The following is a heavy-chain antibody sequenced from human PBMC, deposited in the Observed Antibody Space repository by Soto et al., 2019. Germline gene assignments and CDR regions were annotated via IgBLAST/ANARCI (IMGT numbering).Heavy chain of an antibody. Sequence: PSETLSLTCTVSGGSVSSGSYYWSWIRQPPGKGLEWIGYIYYSGSTNYNPSLKSRVTISVDTSKNQFSLKLSSVTAADTAVYYCARLGLRSGGGFDYWGQGTLVTVSS. CDR1: GGSVSSGSYY. V-gene: IGHV4-61*01. CDR3: ARLGLRSGGGFDY. D-gene: IGHD5-12*01. J-gene: IGHJ4*02. CDR2: IYYSGST.